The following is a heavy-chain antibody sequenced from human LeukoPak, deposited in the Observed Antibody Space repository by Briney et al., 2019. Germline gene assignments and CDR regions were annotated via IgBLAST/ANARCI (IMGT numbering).Heavy chain of an antibody. CDR2: IYYSGST. CDR1: GGSISSGGYY. Sequence: PSETLSLTCTVTGGSISSGGYYWSWIRQHPGKGLEWIGYIYYSGSTYYNPSLKSRVTISVDTSKNQFSLKLSSVTAADTAVYYCARETPHYDFWSGYYTGHFDYWGQGTLVTVSS. V-gene: IGHV4-31*03. D-gene: IGHD3-3*01. CDR3: ARETPHYDFWSGYYTGHFDY. J-gene: IGHJ4*02.